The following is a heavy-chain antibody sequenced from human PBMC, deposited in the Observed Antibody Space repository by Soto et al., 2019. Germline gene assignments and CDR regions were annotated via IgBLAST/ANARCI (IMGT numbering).Heavy chain of an antibody. Sequence: QVQLVESGGGVVQPGTSLRLSCVVSGFTISNTGVHWVRQAPGKGLEWVAMISHDGFSQYYLDSVKGRFTISRDNSKNTVYLQMHSLRPEDTSVYYCAKDWGSSGWYNWFDSWGQGTLVTVSS. CDR1: GFTISNTG. V-gene: IGHV3-30*18. CDR3: AKDWGSSGWYNWFDS. J-gene: IGHJ5*01. CDR2: ISHDGFSQ. D-gene: IGHD6-19*01.